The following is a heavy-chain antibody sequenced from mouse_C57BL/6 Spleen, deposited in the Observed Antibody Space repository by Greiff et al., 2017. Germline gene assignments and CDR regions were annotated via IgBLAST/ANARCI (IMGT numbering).Heavy chain of an antibody. V-gene: IGHV1-5*01. CDR3: TRGTTVVEAMDY. Sequence: EVKLVESGTVLARPGASVKMSCKTSGYTFTSYWMHWVKQRPGQGLEWIGAIYPGNSDTSYNQKFKGKAKLTAVTSASTAYMELSSLTNEDSAVYYCTRGTTVVEAMDYWGQGTSVTVSS. D-gene: IGHD1-1*01. CDR2: IYPGNSDT. CDR1: GYTFTSYW. J-gene: IGHJ4*01.